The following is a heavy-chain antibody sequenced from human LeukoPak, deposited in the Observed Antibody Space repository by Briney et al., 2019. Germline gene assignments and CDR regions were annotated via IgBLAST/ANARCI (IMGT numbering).Heavy chain of an antibody. CDR3: ARDLAAGGTNHDAFDI. V-gene: IGHV1-46*01. D-gene: IGHD1-14*01. CDR2: INPSDGSK. CDR1: GYTFTSYY. Sequence: ASVKVSCKASGYTFTSYYMHWLRQPPAQGRAGMGIINPSDGSKSYAQKFQGRVPMTRDTSTRTVYMELSSLRSEDTAVYYCARDLAAGGTNHDAFDIWGQGTMVTVSS. J-gene: IGHJ3*02.